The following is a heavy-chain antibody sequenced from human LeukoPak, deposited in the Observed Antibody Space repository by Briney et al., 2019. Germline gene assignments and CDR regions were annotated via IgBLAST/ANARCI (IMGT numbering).Heavy chain of an antibody. CDR2: ISHSGST. V-gene: IGHV4-39*07. Sequence: PSETLSLTCTVSGGSISSSSYYWGWIRQPPGKGLEWIGSISHSGSTYYNPSLKSRVTMSVDTSKNQFSLKLSSVTAADTAMYYCARKDYYDSNGLDYWGQGSLVTVSS. CDR1: GGSISSSSYY. D-gene: IGHD3-22*01. CDR3: ARKDYYDSNGLDY. J-gene: IGHJ4*02.